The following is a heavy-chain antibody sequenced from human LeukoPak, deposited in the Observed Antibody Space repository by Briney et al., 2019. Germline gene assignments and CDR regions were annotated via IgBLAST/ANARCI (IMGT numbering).Heavy chain of an antibody. D-gene: IGHD3-22*01. CDR1: GDSISSYY. J-gene: IGHJ4*02. Sequence: SETLSLTCTVSGDSISSYYWTWIRQPPGKRLEWIGYIYYSGSTNYNPSLKSRVTISVDTSKNQFSLKLSSVTAADTAVYYCAGTYYYDSSGYYHYSLWGQGTLVTVSS. CDR2: IYYSGST. V-gene: IGHV4-59*01. CDR3: AGTYYYDSSGYYHYSL.